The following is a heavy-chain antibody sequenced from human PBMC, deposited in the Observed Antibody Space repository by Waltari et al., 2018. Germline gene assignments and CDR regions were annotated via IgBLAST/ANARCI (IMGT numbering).Heavy chain of an antibody. CDR2: INPNSGGT. CDR3: ARVRGRWEMATTY. CDR1: GYTFTGYY. D-gene: IGHD1-1*01. J-gene: IGHJ4*02. V-gene: IGHV1-2*02. Sequence: QVQLVQSGAEVKKPGASVKVYCKASGYTFTGYYMHWVRQDPGQGLEWIGWINPNSGGTNYAQKFQGRVTMTRDTSISTAYMELSRLRSDDTAVYYCARVRGRWEMATTYWGQGTLVTVSS.